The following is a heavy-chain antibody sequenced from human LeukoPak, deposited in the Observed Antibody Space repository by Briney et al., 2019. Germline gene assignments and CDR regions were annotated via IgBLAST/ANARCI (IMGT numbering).Heavy chain of an antibody. CDR3: ARGPSCTSASCYVIGALDI. CDR1: GFTFSSYA. D-gene: IGHD2-2*01. CDR2: ISGSGGST. V-gene: IGHV3-23*01. J-gene: IGHJ3*02. Sequence: GGSLRLSCAASGFTFSSYAMSWVRQAPGKGLEWVSAISGSGGSTYYADSVKGRFTISRDNSMNTLYLQMNSLRAEDTAVYYCARGPSCTSASCYVIGALDIWGLGTTVTVSS.